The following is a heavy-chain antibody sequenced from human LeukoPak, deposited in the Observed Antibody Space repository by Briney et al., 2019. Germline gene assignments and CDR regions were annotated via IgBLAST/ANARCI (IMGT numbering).Heavy chain of an antibody. CDR3: ARHSSGWYNYFDY. D-gene: IGHD6-19*01. V-gene: IGHV4-59*01. J-gene: IGHJ4*02. CDR2: IYYSGST. Sequence: SETLSLTCTVSGGSISSYYWSWIRQPPGKGLEWIGYIYYSGSTSYNPSLKSRVTISVDTSKNQFSLKLSSVTAADTAVYYCARHSSGWYNYFDYWGQGTLVTVSS. CDR1: GGSISSYY.